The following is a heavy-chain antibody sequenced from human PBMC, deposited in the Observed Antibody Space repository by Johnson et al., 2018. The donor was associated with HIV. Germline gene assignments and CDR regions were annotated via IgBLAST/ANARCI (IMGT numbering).Heavy chain of an antibody. V-gene: IGHV3-33*01. J-gene: IGHJ3*02. CDR1: GFTFSDYG. CDR2: IWYDGSNK. Sequence: QMLLVESGGGVVQPGRSLRLSCAASGFTFSDYGMHWVRQAPGKGLEWVAVIWYDGSNKYYADSVKGRFTISRDNAKNSLDLQMNSLRAEDTAVYYCARERPRDAFDIWGQGTMVTVSS. CDR3: ARERPRDAFDI.